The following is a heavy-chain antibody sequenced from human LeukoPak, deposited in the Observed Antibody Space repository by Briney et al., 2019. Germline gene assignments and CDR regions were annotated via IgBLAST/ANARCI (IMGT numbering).Heavy chain of an antibody. J-gene: IGHJ5*02. CDR2: ISSSSSTI. Sequence: GESLRLSCAASGFTFSSYAMSWVRQAPGKGLEWVSYISSSSSTIYYADSVKGRFTISRDNAKNSLYLQMNSLRAEDTAVYYCARDRAIYYYDSSGYHNWFDPWGQGTLVTVSS. D-gene: IGHD3-22*01. CDR1: GFTFSSYA. CDR3: ARDRAIYYYDSSGYHNWFDP. V-gene: IGHV3-48*01.